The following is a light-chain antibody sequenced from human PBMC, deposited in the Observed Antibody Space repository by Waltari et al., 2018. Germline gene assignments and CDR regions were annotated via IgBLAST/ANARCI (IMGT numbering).Light chain of an antibody. CDR1: QSVNSF. J-gene: IGKJ2*01. CDR3: QQRVNWYA. V-gene: IGKV3-11*01. CDR2: DAS. Sequence: EIVLTQSPVTLSLSLGERATLPCRASQSVNSFLAWYQQKPGQAPRLLIYDASNRASGVPVRFRGSGSGTDFTLIISDLEPEDSGVYYCQQRVNWYAFGQGTKLEI.